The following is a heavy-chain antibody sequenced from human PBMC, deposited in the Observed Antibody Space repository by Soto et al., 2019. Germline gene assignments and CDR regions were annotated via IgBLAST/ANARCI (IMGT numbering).Heavy chain of an antibody. CDR3: ARQLYSSSWYN. J-gene: IGHJ4*02. V-gene: IGHV5-51*01. Sequence: GESLKISCEASGYSFTSYWIAWVRQMPGKGLEWMGIIYPSDSDTRYSPSFQGQVTISVDKSISTAYLQWSSLKTSDTAMYYCARQLYSSSWYNWGQGTLVTVS. CDR2: IYPSDSDT. CDR1: GYSFTSYW. D-gene: IGHD6-13*01.